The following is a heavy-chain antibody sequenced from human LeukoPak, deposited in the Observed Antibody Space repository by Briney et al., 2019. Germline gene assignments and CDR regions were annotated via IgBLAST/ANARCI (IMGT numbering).Heavy chain of an antibody. D-gene: IGHD1-26*01. CDR3: ATTKGGSYYYYYGMDV. Sequence: GESLKISCKGSGYSFTSYWIGWVRQMPGKGLEWMGIIYPGDSDTRYSPSFQGQVTISADKSISTAYLQWSSLKASDTATYYCATTKGGSYYYYYGMDVWGQGTTVTVSS. CDR2: IYPGDSDT. CDR1: GYSFTSYW. V-gene: IGHV5-51*01. J-gene: IGHJ6*02.